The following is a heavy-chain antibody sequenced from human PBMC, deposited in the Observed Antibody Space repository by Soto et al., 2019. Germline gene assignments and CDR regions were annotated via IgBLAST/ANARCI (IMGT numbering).Heavy chain of an antibody. CDR2: IYYSGST. J-gene: IGHJ4*02. Sequence: PSETLSLTCTVSGGSINDFYWSWIRQPPGKGLEWIGYIYYSGSTDYNPSLKVRVTISVDTSKNQFSLKLRSVTAADTAVYYCGRGGGVAARTFGYWGQVTLVAVSS. D-gene: IGHD6-6*01. CDR1: GGSINDFY. CDR3: GRGGGVAARTFGY. V-gene: IGHV4-59*01.